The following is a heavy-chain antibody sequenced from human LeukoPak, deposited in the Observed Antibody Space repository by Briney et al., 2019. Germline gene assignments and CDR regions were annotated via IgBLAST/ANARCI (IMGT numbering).Heavy chain of an antibody. CDR1: GGSISSYY. CDR2: IYTSGST. Sequence: SETLSLTCTVSGGSISSYYWSWIRQPAGKGLEWIGRIYTSGSTNYNPSLKSRVTMSVDTSKNQFSLKLSSVTAADTAVYYCARDGYYDSSGYPNWFDPWGQGTLVTVSP. V-gene: IGHV4-4*07. J-gene: IGHJ5*02. D-gene: IGHD3-22*01. CDR3: ARDGYYDSSGYPNWFDP.